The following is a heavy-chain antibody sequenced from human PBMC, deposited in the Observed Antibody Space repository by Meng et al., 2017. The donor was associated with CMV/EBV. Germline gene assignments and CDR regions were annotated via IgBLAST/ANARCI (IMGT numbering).Heavy chain of an antibody. CDR3: ARGNDFWSGSGQYYYSGLDV. Sequence: SVKVSCKASGGTFSSYTISWVRQAPGQGLEWVGGLIPIFRTANYAQKLQGRVTITSDESTSTAYMELSSLRSEDTAVYYCARGNDFWSGSGQYYYSGLDVWGQGTTVTVSS. D-gene: IGHD3-3*01. V-gene: IGHV1-69*13. J-gene: IGHJ6*02. CDR1: GGTFSSYT. CDR2: LIPIFRTA.